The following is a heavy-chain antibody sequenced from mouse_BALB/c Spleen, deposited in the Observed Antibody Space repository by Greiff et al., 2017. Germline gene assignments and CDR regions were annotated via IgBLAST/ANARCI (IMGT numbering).Heavy chain of an antibody. V-gene: IGHV2-6-2*01. Sequence: VKVVESGPDLVAPSQSLSITCTVSGFSLTSYGVHWVRQPPGKGLEWLVVIWSDGSTTYNSALKSRLSISKDNSKSQVFLKMNSLQTDDTAMYYCARQEYGNYVDYAMDYWGQGTSVTVSS. CDR3: ARQEYGNYVDYAMDY. CDR1: GFSLTSYG. CDR2: IWSDGST. J-gene: IGHJ4*01. D-gene: IGHD2-10*02.